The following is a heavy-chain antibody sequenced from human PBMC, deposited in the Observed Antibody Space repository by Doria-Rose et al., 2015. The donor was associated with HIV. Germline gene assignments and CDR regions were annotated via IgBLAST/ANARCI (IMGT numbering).Heavy chain of an antibody. D-gene: IGHD3-10*01. CDR2: IHSSGST. J-gene: IGHJ6*03. V-gene: IGHV4-4*09. CDR1: GGSISGYY. CDR3: ARFRPSRGIYYSLDV. Sequence: QVQPQESGPGLVKPAETLSLTCTVSGGSISGYYWNWIRQPPGKGLEWIGYIHSSGSTHYNPSPKSRVTISIDTSKNQFSLKLSSVTAADTAVYYCARFRPSRGIYYSLDVWGKGTTVTVSS.